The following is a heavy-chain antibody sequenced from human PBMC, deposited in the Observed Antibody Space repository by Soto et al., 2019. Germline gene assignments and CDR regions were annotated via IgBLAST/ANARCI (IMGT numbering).Heavy chain of an antibody. CDR1: GFNVIIHC. Sequence: PGGSLRLSCAVSGFNVIIHCMSWVRQAQGKGLEWVASIKEDGSEIYYLHSVRGRFSISRDSAGDALHLTMNYLSAEDTGVYFCARDIGFDYVNWGQGTPVTVYS. V-gene: IGHV3-7*01. CDR2: IKEDGSEI. J-gene: IGHJ1*01. D-gene: IGHD3-16*01. CDR3: ARDIGFDYVN.